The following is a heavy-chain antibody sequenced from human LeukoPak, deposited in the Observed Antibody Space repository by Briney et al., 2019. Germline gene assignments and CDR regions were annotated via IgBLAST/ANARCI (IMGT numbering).Heavy chain of an antibody. V-gene: IGHV4-59*01. J-gene: IGHJ6*03. CDR1: GGSISNYY. CDR3: ARVGPPLYYYYMDV. CDR2: IYYSGST. Sequence: SETLSLTCTVSGGSISNYYWSWIRQPPGKELEWIGYIYYSGSTNYNPSLKSRVTISVDTSKNQFSLKLSSVTAADTAVYYCARVGPPLYYYYMDVWGKGTTVTVSS. D-gene: IGHD3-16*01.